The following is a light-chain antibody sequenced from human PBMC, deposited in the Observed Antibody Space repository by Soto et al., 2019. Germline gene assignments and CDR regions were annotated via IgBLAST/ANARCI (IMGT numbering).Light chain of an antibody. V-gene: IGKV3-20*01. CDR2: AAS. CDR1: QSINSAY. CDR3: QQFGGSPYT. J-gene: IGKJ2*01. Sequence: EIVLTQSPGTLSLSPGERATLSCRASQSINSAYLAWYQQRPDQAPRLLIYAASRRATGIPDRFSGSGSGTDFTLTISSLEPEDFAVYYCQQFGGSPYTFGQGTKLEIK.